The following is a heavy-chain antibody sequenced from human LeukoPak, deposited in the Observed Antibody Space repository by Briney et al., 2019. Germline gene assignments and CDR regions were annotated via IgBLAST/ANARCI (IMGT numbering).Heavy chain of an antibody. CDR2: IRYDSTTK. CDR1: GFTFKNDG. V-gene: IGHV3-30*02. J-gene: IGHJ6*03. Sequence: GGSLRLSCAASGFTFKNDGMHWVRQAPGKGLEWVSFIRYDSTTKYHAESVKGRFTISRDNSQNTLNLQMNSLKTEDTAVYYCAKEGSLMTSYYYYMDVWGKGTTVTVSS. D-gene: IGHD3-16*01. CDR3: AKEGSLMTSYYYYMDV.